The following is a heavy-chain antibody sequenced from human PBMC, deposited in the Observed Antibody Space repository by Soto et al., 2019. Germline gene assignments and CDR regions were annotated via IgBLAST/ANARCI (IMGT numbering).Heavy chain of an antibody. CDR2: ISGSGGST. CDR1: GFTFSSYA. V-gene: IGHV3-23*01. CDR3: AKTYTQWLMKDDAFDI. D-gene: IGHD6-19*01. J-gene: IGHJ3*02. Sequence: GGSLRLSCAASGFTFSSYAMSWVRQAPGKGLEWVSAISGSGGSTYYADSVKGRFTISRDNSKNTLYLQMNSLRAEDTAVYYCAKTYTQWLMKDDAFDIWGQGTMVTVSS.